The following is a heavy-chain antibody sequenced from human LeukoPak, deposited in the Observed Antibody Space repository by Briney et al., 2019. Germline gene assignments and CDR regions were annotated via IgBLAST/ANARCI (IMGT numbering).Heavy chain of an antibody. V-gene: IGHV3-33*06. Sequence: GRSLRLSCAASGFTFSSYGMHWVRQAPGKGLEWVAVIWYDGSNKYYADSVKGRFTISRDNSKNTLYLQMNSLRAEDTAVYYCAKDFDSSGYYFEAYYFDYWGQGTPVTVSS. J-gene: IGHJ4*02. CDR3: AKDFDSSGYYFEAYYFDY. CDR1: GFTFSSYG. D-gene: IGHD3-22*01. CDR2: IWYDGSNK.